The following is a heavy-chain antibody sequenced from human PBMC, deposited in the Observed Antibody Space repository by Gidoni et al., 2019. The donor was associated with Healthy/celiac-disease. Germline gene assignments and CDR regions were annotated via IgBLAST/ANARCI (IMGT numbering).Heavy chain of an antibody. CDR2: ISSSSSYI. V-gene: IGHV3-21*01. CDR1: GFTFRSYS. D-gene: IGHD2-15*01. CDR3: ARVSGPTRSQAFDI. Sequence: EVQLVESGGGMVKPGGSLRLSCAASGFTFRSYSMNWVRQAPGKGLEWVSSISSSSSYIYYADSVKGRFTISRDNAKNSLYLQMNSLRAEDTAVYYCARVSGPTRSQAFDIWGQGTMVTVSS. J-gene: IGHJ3*02.